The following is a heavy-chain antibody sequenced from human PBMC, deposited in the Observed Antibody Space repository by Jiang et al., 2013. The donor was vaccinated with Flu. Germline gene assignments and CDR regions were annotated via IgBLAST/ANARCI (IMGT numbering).Heavy chain of an antibody. Sequence: PGLVKPSETLSLTCTVSGGSISSSSYYWGWIRQPPGKGLEWIGSIYYSGSTYYNPSLKSRVTISVDTSKNQFSLKLSSVTAADTAVYYRARWPGSGRQGKFDPWGQGTLVTVSS. CDR3: ARWPGSGRQGKFDP. CDR1: GGSISSSSYY. D-gene: IGHD3-10*01. V-gene: IGHV4-39*01. J-gene: IGHJ5*02. CDR2: IYYSGST.